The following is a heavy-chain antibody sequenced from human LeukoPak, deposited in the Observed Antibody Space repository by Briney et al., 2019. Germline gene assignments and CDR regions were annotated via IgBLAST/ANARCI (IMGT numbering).Heavy chain of an antibody. V-gene: IGHV3-23*01. CDR2: ISGRGGST. D-gene: IGHD2-2*01. Sequence: PEGSLRLSCAASGVTFSSYTMSWVPQAPGKGLGRGSGISGRGGSTYDRDSVKCQFTISRDSSKNTLYLQMNSLRAEDTAVYYCAKDPRYCSSTSCYVDAFDIWGQGTMVTVSS. CDR1: GVTFSSYT. J-gene: IGHJ3*02. CDR3: AKDPRYCSSTSCYVDAFDI.